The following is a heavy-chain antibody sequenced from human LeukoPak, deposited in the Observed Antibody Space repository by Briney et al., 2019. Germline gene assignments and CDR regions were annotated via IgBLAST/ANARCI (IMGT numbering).Heavy chain of an antibody. Sequence: ASVKVSCKASGYSFTSYYIHWLRQAPGQGLEWMGIINPSVGSTNYAQKFQGRVTMTRDTSTSTVYMELSSLRSEDTAVYYCARAPVGEGPNWFDPWGQGTLVTVSS. D-gene: IGHD3-10*01. CDR1: GYSFTSYY. J-gene: IGHJ5*02. V-gene: IGHV1-46*01. CDR3: ARAPVGEGPNWFDP. CDR2: INPSVGST.